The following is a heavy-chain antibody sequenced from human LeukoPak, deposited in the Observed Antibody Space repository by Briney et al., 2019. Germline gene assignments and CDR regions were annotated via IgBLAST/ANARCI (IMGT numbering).Heavy chain of an antibody. CDR2: INHSGST. CDR1: GGSFSGYY. J-gene: IGHJ4*02. Sequence: SETLSLTCAVYGGSFSGYYWSWIRPPPGKGLEWIGEINHSGSTNYNPSLKSRVTISVDTSKNQFSLKLSSVTAADTAVYYCARSLSYDYVWGSYRYPYFDYWGQGTLVTVSS. V-gene: IGHV4-34*01. D-gene: IGHD3-16*02. CDR3: ARSLSYDYVWGSYRYPYFDY.